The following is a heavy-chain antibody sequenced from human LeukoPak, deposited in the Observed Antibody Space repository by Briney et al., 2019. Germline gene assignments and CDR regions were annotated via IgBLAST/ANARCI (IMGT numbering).Heavy chain of an antibody. Sequence: SETVPLTCTVSGGSLSSYYWNWIRQPPGKELEWIGYIHYSATASYNPSLKSRVTISLDTSKNQFSLKLSSVTAADTAVYFCARSRGGFGDYGSWFDPWGQGTLVTVSS. J-gene: IGHJ5*02. CDR1: GGSLSSYY. V-gene: IGHV4-59*01. CDR2: IHYSATA. CDR3: ARSRGGFGDYGSWFDP. D-gene: IGHD4-17*01.